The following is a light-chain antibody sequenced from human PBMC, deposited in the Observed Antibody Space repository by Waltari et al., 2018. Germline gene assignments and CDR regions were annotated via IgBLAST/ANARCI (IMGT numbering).Light chain of an antibody. V-gene: IGLV1-40*01. CDR2: HND. J-gene: IGLJ2*01. Sequence: QSVLTQPPSVSGAPGQRVTISCSGSSSNIGAGYDVHWYQQFSGTAPKLLIYHNDNRPAGVPDQFSGSRSGTSASLAITVLQTDDEAEYFCQSYDSGQWVFGGGTKLTVL. CDR3: QSYDSGQWV. CDR1: SSNIGAGYD.